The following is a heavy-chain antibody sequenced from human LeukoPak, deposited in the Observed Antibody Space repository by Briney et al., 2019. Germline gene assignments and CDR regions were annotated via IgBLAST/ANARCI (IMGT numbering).Heavy chain of an antibody. V-gene: IGHV4-30-4*08. CDR3: AGNIVAVPAAMGIWFDP. CDR2: IYYSGST. Sequence: SQTLSLTCTVSGGSISSGDYCWSWIRQPPGKGLEWIGYIYYSGSTYYNPSLKSRVTISVDTSKNQFSLKLSSVTAADTAVYYCAGNIVAVPAAMGIWFDPWGQGTLVTVSS. D-gene: IGHD2-2*01. J-gene: IGHJ5*02. CDR1: GGSISSGDYC.